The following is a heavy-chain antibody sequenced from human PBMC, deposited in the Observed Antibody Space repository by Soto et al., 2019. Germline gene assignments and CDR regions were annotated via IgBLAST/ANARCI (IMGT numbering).Heavy chain of an antibody. V-gene: IGHV3-23*01. Sequence: GGSLRLSCAASGFTFSNYAMSWVRQAPGKGLEWVSAISGSGANTYYADSVKGRFTISRDNSKNTLFLQMNSLRAEDTAVYYWAKSCENGPWCAFDIWGQGTMVTVSS. CDR1: GFTFSNYA. D-gene: IGHD2-15*01. CDR2: ISGSGANT. J-gene: IGHJ3*02. CDR3: AKSCENGPWCAFDI.